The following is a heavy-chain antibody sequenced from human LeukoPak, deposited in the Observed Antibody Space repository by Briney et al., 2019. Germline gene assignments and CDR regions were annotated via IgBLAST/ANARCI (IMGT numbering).Heavy chain of an antibody. Sequence: GGSLRLSCAASGFTFSSYSMNWVRQAPGKGLEWVSYISSSSSTIYYADSVKGRFTISRDNAKNSLYLQMNSLRAEDTAVYYCARARLSSTWYRTLHFDYWGQGTLVTVSS. J-gene: IGHJ4*02. CDR1: GFTFSSYS. CDR3: ARARLSSTWYRTLHFDY. CDR2: ISSSSSTI. V-gene: IGHV3-48*01. D-gene: IGHD6-13*01.